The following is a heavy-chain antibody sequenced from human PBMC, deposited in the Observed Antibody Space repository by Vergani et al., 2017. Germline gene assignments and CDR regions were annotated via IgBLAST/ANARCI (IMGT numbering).Heavy chain of an antibody. D-gene: IGHD6-13*01. Sequence: QVQLVESGGGVVQPGRSLRLSCAASGFTFSSYGMHWVRQAPGKGLEWVAVIWYDGSNKYYADSVKGRFTISRDNSKNTLYLQMNSLRAEDTAVYYCARDAGAAGTADYWGQGTLVTVSS. CDR1: GFTFSSYG. CDR2: IWYDGSNK. J-gene: IGHJ4*02. CDR3: ARDAGAAGTADY. V-gene: IGHV3-33*01.